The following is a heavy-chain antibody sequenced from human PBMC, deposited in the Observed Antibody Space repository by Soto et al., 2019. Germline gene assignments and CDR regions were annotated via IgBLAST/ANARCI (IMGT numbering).Heavy chain of an antibody. CDR1: DASFSGYY. Sequence: AETLSLTCAVYDASFSGYYWTWIRQPPRTGLEWIGEINHSGSTNYNPSLKSRVTISVDTSKNQFTLKLTSVTAADTAVYYCARDKITGLFDYWGQGTLVTVS. V-gene: IGHV4-34*01. D-gene: IGHD2-8*02. J-gene: IGHJ4*02. CDR2: INHSGST. CDR3: ARDKITGLFDY.